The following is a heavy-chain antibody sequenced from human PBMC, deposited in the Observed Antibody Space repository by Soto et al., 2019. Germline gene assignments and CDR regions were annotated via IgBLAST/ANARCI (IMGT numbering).Heavy chain of an antibody. CDR1: GFTFSSYA. CDR2: ISGSGSST. D-gene: IGHD4-17*01. CDR3: AKSISWRLLDY. J-gene: IGHJ4*02. V-gene: IGHV3-23*01. Sequence: VGSLRLSCAASGFTFSSYAMSWVRQAPGKGLEWVSAISGSGSSTYYADSVKGRFTISRDNSKNTLYLQMNSLRAEDTAVYYCAKSISWRLLDYWGQGTLVTVSS.